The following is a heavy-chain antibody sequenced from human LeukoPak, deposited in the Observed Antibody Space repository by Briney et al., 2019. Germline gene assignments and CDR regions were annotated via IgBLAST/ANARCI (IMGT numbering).Heavy chain of an antibody. CDR2: IHYTGST. V-gene: IGHV4-59*01. CDR3: ARGRYSAGDNWFDP. Sequence: PAETLSLACTVSGGSITSSYWSWIRQSPGKGLEWIGYIHYTGSTNYNPSLKSRVTMLIDTSKNQFSLKLSSVTAADTAVYYCARGRYSAGDNWFDPWGQGTLVTVSS. CDR1: GGSITSSY. D-gene: IGHD3-9*01. J-gene: IGHJ5*02.